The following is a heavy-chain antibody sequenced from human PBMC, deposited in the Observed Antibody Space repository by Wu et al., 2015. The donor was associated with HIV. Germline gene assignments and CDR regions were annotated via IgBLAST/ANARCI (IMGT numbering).Heavy chain of an antibody. V-gene: IGHV1-69*13. CDR2: LIPMYGTA. D-gene: IGHD5-24*01. CDR1: GATFTSYA. Sequence: QVQLLQSGAEVKNPGSSVRVSCKASGATFTSYALSWVRQAPGQGLEWMGRLIPMYGTANYAQKFQGRVTITADKPTNTAYMELSSLRSDDTAIYYCARGSILDMSTPSYFYYVLDVWGQGTTVTSP. J-gene: IGHJ6*02. CDR3: ARGSILDMSTPSYFYYVLDV.